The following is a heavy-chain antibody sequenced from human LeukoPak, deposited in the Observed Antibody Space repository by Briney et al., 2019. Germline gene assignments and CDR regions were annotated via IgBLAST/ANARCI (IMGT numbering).Heavy chain of an antibody. D-gene: IGHD1-1*01. CDR2: ISSSGSTI. J-gene: IGHJ6*03. CDR3: ARATPVQLERLSSEYYYYYYMDV. V-gene: IGHV3-48*03. Sequence: PGGSLRLSCAASGFTFSSYEMNWVRQAPGKGLEWVSYISSSGSTIYYADSVKGRFTISRDNAKNSLYLQMNSLRAEDTALYYCARATPVQLERLSSEYYYYYYMDVWGKGTTVTVSS. CDR1: GFTFSSYE.